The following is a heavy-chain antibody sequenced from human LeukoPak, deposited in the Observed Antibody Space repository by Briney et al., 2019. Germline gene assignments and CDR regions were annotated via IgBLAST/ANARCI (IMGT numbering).Heavy chain of an antibody. CDR3: ATASGGWYRYCFDS. Sequence: PGGSLRLSCAASGLTFSSYEMNWVRQAPGKGLEWLSYISSSSNMIFYAESVKGRFTISRDNAKNSLYLQMNSLRAEDTAIYYCATASGGWYRYCFDSWGQGTLVTVSS. V-gene: IGHV3-48*03. D-gene: IGHD6-13*01. J-gene: IGHJ4*02. CDR2: ISSSSNMI. CDR1: GLTFSSYE.